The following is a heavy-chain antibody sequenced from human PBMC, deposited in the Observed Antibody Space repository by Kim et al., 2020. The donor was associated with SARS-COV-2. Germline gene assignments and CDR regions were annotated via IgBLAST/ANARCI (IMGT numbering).Heavy chain of an antibody. D-gene: IGHD2-8*01. V-gene: IGHV1-24*01. Sequence: ASVKVSCKVSGYTLTELSMHWVRQAPGKGLEWMGGFDPEDGETIYAQKFQGRVTMTEDTSTDTAYMELSSLRSEDTAVYYCATDLKPDNHCTNGVCYPLFDYWGQGTLVTVSS. CDR3: ATDLKPDNHCTNGVCYPLFDY. CDR1: GYTLTELS. J-gene: IGHJ4*02. CDR2: FDPEDGET.